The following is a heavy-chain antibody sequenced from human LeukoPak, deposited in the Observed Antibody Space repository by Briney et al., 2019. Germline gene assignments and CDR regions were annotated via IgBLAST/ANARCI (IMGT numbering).Heavy chain of an antibody. D-gene: IGHD6-13*01. CDR1: GFTVSTNY. CDR3: ARDRGGSRSDC. J-gene: IGHJ4*02. V-gene: IGHV3-66*01. Sequence: GGSLRLSCAASGFTVSTNYMSWVRQAPGKGLEWVSVIYSGGTTYYADSVKGRFTISRDNSKNTLYLQMNSLRAEDTAVYYCARDRGGSRSDCWGQGTLVTVFS. CDR2: IYSGGTT.